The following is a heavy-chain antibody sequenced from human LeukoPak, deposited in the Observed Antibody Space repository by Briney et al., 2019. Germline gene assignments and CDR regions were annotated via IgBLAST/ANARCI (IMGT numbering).Heavy chain of an antibody. CDR2: ISAYNGNT. Sequence: ASVKVSCKASGYTFTSYGISWVRQAPGQGLEWMGWISAYNGNTNYAQKLQGRVTMTTDTSTSTAYMELRSLRSEDTAVYYCARVLGFGSLHWFDPWGQGTLVTVSS. CDR1: GYTFTSYG. J-gene: IGHJ5*02. V-gene: IGHV1-18*01. D-gene: IGHD3-10*01. CDR3: ARVLGFGSLHWFDP.